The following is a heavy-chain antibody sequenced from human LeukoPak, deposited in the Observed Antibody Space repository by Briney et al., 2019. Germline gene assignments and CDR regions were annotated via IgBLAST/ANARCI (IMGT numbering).Heavy chain of an antibody. V-gene: IGHV1-2*02. CDR3: ARGQQTFDP. J-gene: IGHJ5*02. D-gene: IGHD6-13*01. CDR2: MRPLNGAT. CDR1: GGTFSRYA. Sequence: ASVKVSCKASGGTFSRYAISWVRQAPGQGLEWMGWMRPLNGATNYAQKFQGRVTMTRDTSISTAYMELNSLTYGDTATYYCARGQQTFDPWGQGTLVTVSS.